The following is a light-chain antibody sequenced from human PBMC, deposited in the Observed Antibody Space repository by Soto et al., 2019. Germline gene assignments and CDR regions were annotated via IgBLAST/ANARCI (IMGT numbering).Light chain of an antibody. CDR3: QHYNSYPT. J-gene: IGKJ4*01. Sequence: DIQMTQSPSTLSASVGDRVTITCRASQSISSWLAWYQQKPGKATKLLIYKASSLESGVPSRFSGSGSATEFTLTISSLQSDDFATYYCQHYNSYPTFGGGTKVELK. CDR1: QSISSW. V-gene: IGKV1-5*03. CDR2: KAS.